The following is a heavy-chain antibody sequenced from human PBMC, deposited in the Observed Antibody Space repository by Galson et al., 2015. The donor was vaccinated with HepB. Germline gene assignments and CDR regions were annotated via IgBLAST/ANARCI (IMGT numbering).Heavy chain of an antibody. CDR1: GRTFSNHP. CDR2: ISYDGSNK. Sequence: SLRLSCAASGRTFSNHPMHWVRQAPGKGLEWVALISYDGSNKYHADSVKGRFTISRDNSKKTLYLQLSGLRADDTAVYFCTTGSAAGRDYWGQGTLVIVSS. V-gene: IGHV3-30*14. J-gene: IGHJ4*02. D-gene: IGHD1-14*01. CDR3: TTGSAAGRDY.